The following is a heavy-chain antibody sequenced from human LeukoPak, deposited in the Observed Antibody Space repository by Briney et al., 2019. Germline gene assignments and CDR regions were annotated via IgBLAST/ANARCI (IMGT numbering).Heavy chain of an antibody. Sequence: GGSLRLSCVGSGFRFSRYAMSWVRQAPGKGLEWVATIHYIRDGPYYADSVEGRFTISRDDSKNTVYLQMNSLRVEDSAIYYCARCVTGWPNWFAPWGQGTLVTVSS. CDR2: IHYIRDGP. V-gene: IGHV3-23*01. CDR3: ARCVTGWPNWFAP. J-gene: IGHJ5*02. CDR1: GFRFSRYA. D-gene: IGHD6-19*01.